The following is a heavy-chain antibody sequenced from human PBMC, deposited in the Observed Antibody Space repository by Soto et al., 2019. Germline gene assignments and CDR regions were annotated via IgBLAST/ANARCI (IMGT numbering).Heavy chain of an antibody. Sequence: SETLSLTCTVDGDSISSYYWSWIRKPPGKGLEWIGYIYYSGSTNYNPSLKSRVTISVDTSKNQFSLKLSSVTAADTAVYYCARRGGKDDAFDIWGKGTRVT. D-gene: IGHD3-10*01. CDR2: IYYSGST. CDR3: ARRGGKDDAFDI. CDR1: GDSISSYY. J-gene: IGHJ3*02. V-gene: IGHV4-59*01.